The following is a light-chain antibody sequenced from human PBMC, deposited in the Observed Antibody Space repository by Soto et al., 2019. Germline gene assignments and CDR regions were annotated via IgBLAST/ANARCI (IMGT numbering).Light chain of an antibody. J-gene: IGKJ1*01. CDR1: QSVASNS. V-gene: IGKV3-20*01. Sequence: ETVLTQPPGTLSLSPGETATLSCRASQSVASNSLAWYQQKPGQAPRLLVYGASNRATGIPDRFSGSGSGTDFTLTISRLEPDDFATYYCQQYNDYSATFGQGTKVDIK. CDR3: QQYNDYSAT. CDR2: GAS.